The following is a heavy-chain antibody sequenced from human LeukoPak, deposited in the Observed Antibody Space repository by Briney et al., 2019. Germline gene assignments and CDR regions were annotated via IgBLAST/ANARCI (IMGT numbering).Heavy chain of an antibody. D-gene: IGHD2-15*01. CDR1: GFTFSSYA. J-gene: IGHJ4*02. Sequence: PGGSLRLSCAASGFTFSSYAMHWVRQAPGKGLEYVSAISSNGGSTYYANSVKGRFTISRDNSKNTLYLQMGSLRAEDMAVYYCVSEGVAGYFDYWGQGTLVTVPS. V-gene: IGHV3-64*01. CDR2: ISSNGGST. CDR3: VSEGVAGYFDY.